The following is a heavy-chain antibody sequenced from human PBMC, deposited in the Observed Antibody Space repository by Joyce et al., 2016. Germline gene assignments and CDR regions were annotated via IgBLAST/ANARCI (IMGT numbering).Heavy chain of an antibody. CDR3: ARHRKPDLGDF. D-gene: IGHD1-14*01. CDR2: IYPGDSDT. CDR1: GYRFTSYW. V-gene: IGHV5-51*01. J-gene: IGHJ4*02. Sequence: EVQLVQSGAEVKKPGESLKISCKGSGYRFTSYWHGWVRQMPGKGLERRGVIYPGDSDTKYSPSFQGQVTFSADKSTNTACLQWSSLKASDTAMYYCARHRKPDLGDFWGQGTLVTVYS.